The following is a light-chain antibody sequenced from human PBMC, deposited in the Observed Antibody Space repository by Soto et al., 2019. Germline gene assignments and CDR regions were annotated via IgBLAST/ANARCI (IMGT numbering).Light chain of an antibody. V-gene: IGLV4-69*01. Sequence: QLVLTQSPSASASLGASVKLTCTLSSGHSSYAIAWHQQQPEKGPRYLMKLNSDGSHSKGDGIPDRFSGSSSGAERYLTISSLQSEDEADYYCQTWGIVHAVFGGGTQLTVL. J-gene: IGLJ7*01. CDR3: QTWGIVHAV. CDR2: LNSDGSH. CDR1: SGHSSYA.